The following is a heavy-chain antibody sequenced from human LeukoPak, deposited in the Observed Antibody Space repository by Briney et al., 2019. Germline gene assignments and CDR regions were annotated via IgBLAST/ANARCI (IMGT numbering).Heavy chain of an antibody. CDR2: VGFDGTR. CDR1: GFTFSSHA. J-gene: IGHJ4*02. CDR3: AKTQGFYDY. V-gene: IGHV3-23*01. Sequence: GGSLRLSCAASGFTFSSHAMSWVRQAPGKGLEWVSGVGFDGTRYYADSVKGRFTVSRDTATNTLYLQMSSLRAEDTAIFYCAKTQGFYDYWGQGTLVTVSS. D-gene: IGHD3-3*01.